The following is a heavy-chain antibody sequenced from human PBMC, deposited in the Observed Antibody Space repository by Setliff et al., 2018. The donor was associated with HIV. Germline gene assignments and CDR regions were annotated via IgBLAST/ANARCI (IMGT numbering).Heavy chain of an antibody. J-gene: IGHJ4*02. CDR3: ARDKGTSVWWLDY. CDR1: GLSLSDYN. D-gene: IGHD5-12*01. CDR2: ISTSSRYL. Sequence: GGSLRLSCVVSGLSLSDYNMNWVRQAPGKGLEWVSSISTSSRYLSYSASVKGRVTISRLNSKNSLFLQMNSLRAEDTAVYYCARDKGTSVWWLDYWGQGSLVTVSS. V-gene: IGHV3-21*06.